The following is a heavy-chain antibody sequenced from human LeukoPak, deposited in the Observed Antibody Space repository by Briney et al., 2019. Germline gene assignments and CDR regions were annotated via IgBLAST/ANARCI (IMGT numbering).Heavy chain of an antibody. D-gene: IGHD2-15*01. CDR2: IIPILGIA. V-gene: IGHV1-69*04. J-gene: IGHJ5*02. Sequence: ASVKVSCKASGGTFSSYAISWVRQAPGQGLEWMGRIIPILGIANYAQKFQGRVTITADKSTSTAYVELSSLRSEDTAVYYCARTVVVASGDWFDPWGQGTLVTVSS. CDR1: GGTFSSYA. CDR3: ARTVVVASGDWFDP.